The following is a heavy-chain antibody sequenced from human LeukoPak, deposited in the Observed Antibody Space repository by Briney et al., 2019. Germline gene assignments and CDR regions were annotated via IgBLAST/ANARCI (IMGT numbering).Heavy chain of an antibody. CDR3: ARDKYNFGGNAFDI. J-gene: IGHJ3*02. V-gene: IGHV1-2*02. CDR1: VYTFTDYY. Sequence: GASVKVSCKASVYTFTDYYMHWVRQAPGQGLEWMGWINPSSGGTNYAQKFQGRVTMTTDTSISTAYLELSSLRSDDTAMYYCARDKYNFGGNAFDIWGQGTMVTVSS. CDR2: INPSSGGT. D-gene: IGHD1-20*01.